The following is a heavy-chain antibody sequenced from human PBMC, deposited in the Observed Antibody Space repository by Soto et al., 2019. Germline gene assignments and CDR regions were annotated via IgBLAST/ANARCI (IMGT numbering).Heavy chain of an antibody. J-gene: IGHJ4*02. CDR2: ISAYNGNT. CDR1: GYTFTSYG. D-gene: IGHD3-22*01. CDR3: ARYYYDSSGYYYTLDY. Sequence: ASVKVSCKASGYTFTSYGISWVRQAPGQGLEWMGWISAYNGNTSYAQKLQGRVTMTTDTSTSTAYMELRSLRSDDTAVYYCARYYYDSSGYYYTLDYWGQGTLVTVSS. V-gene: IGHV1-18*01.